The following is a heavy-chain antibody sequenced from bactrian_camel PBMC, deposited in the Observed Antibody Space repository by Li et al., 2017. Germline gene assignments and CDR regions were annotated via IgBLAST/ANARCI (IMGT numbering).Heavy chain of an antibody. CDR2: IYTAGDYA. CDR3: AATGTGWPSCPWSTRHFGY. Sequence: HVQLVESGGGSVQAGGSLRLSCAPSGDDYNTNYMVVAWFRQGPGKEREGIAAIYTAGDYAFSADSVKGRFTISQDNAKNTLYLQMNSLKPEDTATYYCAATGTGWPSCPWSTRHFGYWGQGTQVTVS. J-gene: IGHJ6*01. D-gene: IGHD5*01. V-gene: IGHV3S54*01. CDR1: GDDYNTNY.